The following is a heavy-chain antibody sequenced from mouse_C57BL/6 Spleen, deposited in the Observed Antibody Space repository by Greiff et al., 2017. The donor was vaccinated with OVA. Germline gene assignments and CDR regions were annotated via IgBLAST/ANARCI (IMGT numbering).Heavy chain of an antibody. CDR3: ARHYYGRFDY. CDR2: IYPGSGNT. D-gene: IGHD1-1*01. Sequence: QVQLKQSGAELVRPGASVKLSCKASGYTFTDYYINWVKQRPGQGLEWIARIYPGSGNTYYNEKFKGKATLTAEKSSSTAYMQLSSLTSEDSAVYFCARHYYGRFDYWGQGTTLTVSS. V-gene: IGHV1-76*01. CDR1: GYTFTDYY. J-gene: IGHJ2*01.